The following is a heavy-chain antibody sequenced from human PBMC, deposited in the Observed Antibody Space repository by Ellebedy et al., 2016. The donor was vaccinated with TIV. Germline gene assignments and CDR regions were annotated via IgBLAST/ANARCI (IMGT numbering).Heavy chain of an antibody. CDR3: ASQPSSGWLPAAFDI. D-gene: IGHD6-19*01. Sequence: MPSETLSLTCTVSGGSISSSSYYWGWIRQPPGKGLEWIGNIYYSGSRYYNPSLKSRVTISVDTSKNQFSLKLSSVTAADTAVYYCASQPSSGWLPAAFDIWGQGTMVTVSS. CDR1: GGSISSSSYY. J-gene: IGHJ3*02. V-gene: IGHV4-39*01. CDR2: IYYSGSR.